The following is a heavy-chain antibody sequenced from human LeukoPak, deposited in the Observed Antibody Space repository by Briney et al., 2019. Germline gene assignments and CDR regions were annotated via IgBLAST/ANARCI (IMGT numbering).Heavy chain of an antibody. D-gene: IGHD6-6*01. CDR3: AKLFDSNSFQVVDY. V-gene: IGHV3-30*02. Sequence: GGSLRLSCAASGSTFSSYGMHWVRQAPGKGLEWVAFIRYDGSNKYYADSVKGRFTISRDNSKNTLYLQMNSLRAEDTAVYYCAKLFDSNSFQVVDYWGQGTLITVSS. CDR2: IRYDGSNK. J-gene: IGHJ4*02. CDR1: GSTFSSYG.